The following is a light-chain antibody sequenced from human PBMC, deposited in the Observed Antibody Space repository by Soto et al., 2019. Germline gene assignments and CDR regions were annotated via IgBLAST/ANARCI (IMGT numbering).Light chain of an antibody. V-gene: IGKV3-20*01. Sequence: DIVITQSPATLSVSPGERATLSCRASQSVSGKLAWYQQKPGQAPRLLIYGASSRATGIPDRFSGTGSGTDFTLTISRLEPEDFAVYYCQQYDSSPKTFGQGTKVDIK. CDR1: QSVSGK. J-gene: IGKJ1*01. CDR2: GAS. CDR3: QQYDSSPKT.